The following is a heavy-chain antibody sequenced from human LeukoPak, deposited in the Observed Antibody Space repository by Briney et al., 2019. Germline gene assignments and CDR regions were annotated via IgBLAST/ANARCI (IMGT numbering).Heavy chain of an antibody. J-gene: IGHJ6*02. CDR3: ARLAFIRAAAGTNYYYGMDV. D-gene: IGHD6-13*01. CDR2: IYHSGST. CDR1: GGSISSGGYY. Sequence: SQTLSLTCTVSGGSISSGGYYWSWIRQPPGKGLEWIGYIYHSGSTYYNPSLKSRVTISVDRSKNQFSLKLSSVTAADTAVYYCARLAFIRAAAGTNYYYGMDVWGQGTTVTVSS. V-gene: IGHV4-30-2*01.